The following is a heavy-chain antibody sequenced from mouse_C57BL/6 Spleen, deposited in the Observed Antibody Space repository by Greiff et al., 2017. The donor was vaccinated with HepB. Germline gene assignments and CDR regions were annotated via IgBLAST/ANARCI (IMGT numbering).Heavy chain of an antibody. CDR1: GFTFSDYG. D-gene: IGHD1-2*01. Sequence: EVKLVESGGGLVKPGGSLKLSCAASGFTFSDYGMHWVRQAPEKGLEWVAYISSGSSTIYYADTVKGRFTSSRDNAKKILFLKMTSLRSEDTAMYYCATHYYGRAMDYWGQGTSVTVSS. V-gene: IGHV5-17*01. J-gene: IGHJ4*01. CDR2: ISSGSSTI. CDR3: ATHYYGRAMDY.